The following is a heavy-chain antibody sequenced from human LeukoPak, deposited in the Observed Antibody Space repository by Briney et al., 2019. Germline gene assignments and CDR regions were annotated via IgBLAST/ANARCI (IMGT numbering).Heavy chain of an antibody. CDR1: GYTFTGYY. V-gene: IGHV1-2*02. D-gene: IGHD3-22*01. J-gene: IGHJ4*02. CDR3: EVDYYDSSGYYVGDY. Sequence: ASVKVSCKASGYTFTGYYMHWVRQAPGQGLEWMGWINPNSGCTNYAQKFQGRVTMTMDTSISTAYMELSRLISDDTAVHYCEVDYYDSSGYYVGDYWGQGTLVTVSS. CDR2: INPNSGCT.